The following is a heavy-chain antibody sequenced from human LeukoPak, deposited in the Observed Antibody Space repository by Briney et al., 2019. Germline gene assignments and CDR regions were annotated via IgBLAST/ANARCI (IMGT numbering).Heavy chain of an antibody. CDR1: GFTFSSYA. Sequence: QPGGSLRLSCAASGFTFSSYAMSWVRQAPGKGLEWVSAISGSGGSTYYADSVKGRFTISRDNSKNTLYLQMNSLRAEDTAVYYCAKGRVYYDILTGYLFDYWGQGTLVTVSS. D-gene: IGHD3-9*01. V-gene: IGHV3-23*01. J-gene: IGHJ4*02. CDR3: AKGRVYYDILTGYLFDY. CDR2: ISGSGGST.